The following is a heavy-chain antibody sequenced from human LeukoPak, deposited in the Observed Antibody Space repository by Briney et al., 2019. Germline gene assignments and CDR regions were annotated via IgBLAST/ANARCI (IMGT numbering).Heavy chain of an antibody. CDR1: GGSISSNGYY. D-gene: IGHD3-22*01. J-gene: IGHJ4*02. CDR2: IYYSGIT. V-gene: IGHV4-39*02. CDR3: ARDLLYYDSSGGDY. Sequence: SETLSLTCTVSGGSISSNGYYWGWIRQPPGEGLEWIGNIYYSGITYYNASLKSRVTISVDTSKNQFSLKVRSVTAADTAVYFCARDLLYYDSSGGDYWGQGTLVTVSS.